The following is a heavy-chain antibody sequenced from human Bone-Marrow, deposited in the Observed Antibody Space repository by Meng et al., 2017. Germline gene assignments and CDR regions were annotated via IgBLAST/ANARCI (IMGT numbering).Heavy chain of an antibody. J-gene: IGHJ4*02. V-gene: IGHV4-34*01. CDR3: AREAYSTSLSSATGFDY. Sequence: QAQLRQWSAGLLKPSEALPLTCAVYGGSFRGFYWNWFRQPPGKGLEWIAEINHSGSTNINPSLKSRVTILADTSKNQFSLKVRSVTAADTAVYYCAREAYSTSLSSATGFDYWGQGTLVTVSS. D-gene: IGHD6-13*01. CDR1: GGSFRGFY. CDR2: INHSGST.